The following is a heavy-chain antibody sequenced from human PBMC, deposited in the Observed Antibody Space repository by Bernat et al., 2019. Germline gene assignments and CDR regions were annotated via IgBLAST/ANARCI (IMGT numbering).Heavy chain of an antibody. D-gene: IGHD5-12*01. Sequence: QVQLQESGPGLVKPSETLSLTCTVSGGSISSYYWSWIRQPPGKGLEWIGYIYYSGSTNYNPSLKSRVTISVDTSKNQFSLKLSSVTAADTAVYYCARYSEWLRLTDWGQGTLVTVSS. V-gene: IGHV4-59*08. CDR3: ARYSEWLRLTD. J-gene: IGHJ4*02. CDR2: IYYSGST. CDR1: GGSISSYY.